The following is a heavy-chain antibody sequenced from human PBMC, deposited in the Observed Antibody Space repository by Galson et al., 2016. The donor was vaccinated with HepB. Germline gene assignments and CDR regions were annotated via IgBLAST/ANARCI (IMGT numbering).Heavy chain of an antibody. CDR1: GGILNKYV. CDR3: AKDQIPYGDPTFGRNGMDV. CDR2: IIPILNIP. V-gene: IGHV1-69*04. Sequence: SVKVSCKASGGILNKYVISWVRQAPGQGFEWMGRIIPILNIPNYAQKFQGRVTFTADRSTSTAYMGLSSLRSEDTAVYYCAKDQIPYGDPTFGRNGMDVWGQGTTVTVSS. D-gene: IGHD4-17*01. J-gene: IGHJ6*02.